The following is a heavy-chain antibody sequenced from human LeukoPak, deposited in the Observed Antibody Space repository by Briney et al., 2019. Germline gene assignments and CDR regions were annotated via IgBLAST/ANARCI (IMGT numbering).Heavy chain of an antibody. Sequence: PSETLSLTCTVSGGSISSYYWSWIRQPPGKGLECIGYIYYSGSTNYNPSLKSRVTISVDTSKNQFSLKLSSVTAADTAVYYCATTGIVGATFDYWGQGTLVTVSS. J-gene: IGHJ4*02. CDR1: GGSISSYY. D-gene: IGHD1-26*01. V-gene: IGHV4-59*01. CDR3: ATTGIVGATFDY. CDR2: IYYSGST.